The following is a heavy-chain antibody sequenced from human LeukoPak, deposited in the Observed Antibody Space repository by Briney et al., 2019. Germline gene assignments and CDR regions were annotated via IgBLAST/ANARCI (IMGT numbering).Heavy chain of an antibody. CDR2: IYYSGGT. CDR3: ARDQARWALYYFDY. J-gene: IGHJ4*02. V-gene: IGHV4-59*01. Sequence: SETLSLTCTVSGASISSYYLSWIRQPPGKGLEWIGYIYYSGGTNYNPSLKSRVSMSVDTSKNQFSLKLSSVTAVDTAVYYCARDQARWALYYFDYWGQGILVTVSS. CDR1: GASISSYY. D-gene: IGHD6-6*01.